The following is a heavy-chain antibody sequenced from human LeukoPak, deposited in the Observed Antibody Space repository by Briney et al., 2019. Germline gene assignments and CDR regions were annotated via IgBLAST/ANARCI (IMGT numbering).Heavy chain of an antibody. CDR1: GFTFSSYG. V-gene: IGHV3-30*18. Sequence: PGRSLRLSCAAAGFTFSSYGMHWVRQAPGKGLEWVAVISYHGSNKYYADSVKGRFTLSRDNSNNTLYLQMTSLRAEDTAVYYCAKNYGSGSSINFAYWPQGTLVSVPS. CDR2: ISYHGSNK. D-gene: IGHD3-10*01. CDR3: AKNYGSGSSINFAY. J-gene: IGHJ4*02.